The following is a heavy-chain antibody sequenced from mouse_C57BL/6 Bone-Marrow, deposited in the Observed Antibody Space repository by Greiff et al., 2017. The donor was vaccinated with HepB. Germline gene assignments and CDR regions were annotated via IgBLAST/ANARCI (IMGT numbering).Heavy chain of an antibody. J-gene: IGHJ3*01. D-gene: IGHD2-1*01. CDR1: GYTFTSYG. CDR2: IYPRSGNT. CDR3: ARSVGNYVRFAY. V-gene: IGHV1-81*01. Sequence: QSCKASGYTFTSYGISWVKQRTGQGLEWIGEIYPRSGNTYYNEKFKGKATLTADKSSSTAYMELRSLTSEDSAVYFCARSVGNYVRFAYWGQGTLVTVSA.